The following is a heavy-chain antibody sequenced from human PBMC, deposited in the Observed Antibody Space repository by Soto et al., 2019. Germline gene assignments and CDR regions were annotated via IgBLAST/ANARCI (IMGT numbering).Heavy chain of an antibody. D-gene: IGHD1-7*01. CDR1: GFSLSTSRVG. J-gene: IGHJ4*02. CDR3: ARELYDSTYFDS. CDR2: IYWDDDH. V-gene: IGHV2-5*02. Sequence: QITLKESGPTLVRPTQTLTLTCTFSGFSLSTSRVGVGWIRQPPGKALEWLALIYWDDDHRYSPSLETRLTIAKDTSKSQVVLTMTKLDRADTATYYCARELYDSTYFDSWGQGTLVTVSS.